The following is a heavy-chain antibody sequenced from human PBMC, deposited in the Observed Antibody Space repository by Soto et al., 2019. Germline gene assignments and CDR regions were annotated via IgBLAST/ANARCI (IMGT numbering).Heavy chain of an antibody. CDR1: CGSVRDGSYY. V-gene: IGHV4-61*01. D-gene: IGHD1-7*01. J-gene: IGHJ5*02. CDR3: AGYNWNYYFDP. Sequence: LSLTCTVSCGSVRDGSYYWAWLRQPPGKGLEWIGHIYHSGSTIYNPSLKSRVTISIDTSKSQFSLNLNPMTAADTAVYYCAGYNWNYYFDPWGQGTLVTVSS. CDR2: IYHSGST.